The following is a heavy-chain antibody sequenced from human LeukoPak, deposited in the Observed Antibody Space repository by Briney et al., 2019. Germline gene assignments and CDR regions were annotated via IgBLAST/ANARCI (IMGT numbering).Heavy chain of an antibody. Sequence: PGGSLRLSCAASGFTFSSYAMSWVRQAPGKGLKGVSAISGSGGSTYYADSVKGRFTISRDNSKNTLYLQMNSLRAEDTAVYYCAKDSCSSTSCRGYFDFWGQGTLVTVSS. V-gene: IGHV3-23*01. CDR1: GFTFSSYA. J-gene: IGHJ4*02. CDR3: AKDSCSSTSCRGYFDF. CDR2: ISGSGGST. D-gene: IGHD2-2*01.